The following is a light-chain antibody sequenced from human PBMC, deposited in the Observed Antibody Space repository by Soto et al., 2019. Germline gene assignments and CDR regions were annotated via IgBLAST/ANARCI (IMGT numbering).Light chain of an antibody. Sequence: QSALTQPASVSGYPGQSITISCTGASSDVGGYNYVAWCQQHPGKAPKLLIYDVTNRPSGFSSRFSGSKSGNTASLTISGLGAEDEADYYCSSYTTSSTYVFGTGTKVTVL. CDR2: DVT. CDR1: SSDVGGYNY. CDR3: SSYTTSSTYV. V-gene: IGLV2-14*01. J-gene: IGLJ1*01.